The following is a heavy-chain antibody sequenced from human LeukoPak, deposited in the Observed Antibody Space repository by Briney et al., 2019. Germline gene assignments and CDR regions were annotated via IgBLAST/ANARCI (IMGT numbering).Heavy chain of an antibody. CDR3: AKKGYYDFWSGYYDY. CDR1: GFTFSSYA. Sequence: PGGSLRLSCAASGFTFSSYAMSWVRQAPGKGLEWVSAISGSGGSTYYADSVKGRFTISRDNSKNTLYLQMNSLRAEDTAVYYCAKKGYYDFWSGYYDYWGQGTLVTVSS. J-gene: IGHJ4*02. V-gene: IGHV3-23*01. D-gene: IGHD3-3*01. CDR2: ISGSGGST.